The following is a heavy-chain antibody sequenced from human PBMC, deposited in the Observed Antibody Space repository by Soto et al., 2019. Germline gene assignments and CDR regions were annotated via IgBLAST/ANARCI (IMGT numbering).Heavy chain of an antibody. J-gene: IGHJ4*02. Sequence: ASVKVSCKASGGTFSSYAISWVRQAPGQGVEWIGGIIPIIGTANYAQKFQGRVTITADESTSTAYMELSSLRSEDTAVYYRASGSAGYYDSSGPWGQGPRVTVSP. CDR2: IIPIIGTA. V-gene: IGHV1-69*13. D-gene: IGHD3-22*01. CDR3: ASGSAGYYDSSGP. CDR1: GGTFSSYA.